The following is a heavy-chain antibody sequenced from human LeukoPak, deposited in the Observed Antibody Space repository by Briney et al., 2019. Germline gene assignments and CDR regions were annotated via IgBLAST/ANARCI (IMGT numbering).Heavy chain of an antibody. J-gene: IGHJ4*02. CDR1: GGSISSGGYY. D-gene: IGHD3-22*01. V-gene: IGHV4-31*03. CDR2: IYYSGST. Sequence: SQTLSLTCTVSGGSISSGGYYWSWIRQHPGKGLEWIGYIYYSGSTYYNPSLKSRVTISVDTSKNPFSLKLSSVTAADTAVYYCASGIARSDYDSSGFKFDYWGQGTLVTVSS. CDR3: ASGIARSDYDSSGFKFDY.